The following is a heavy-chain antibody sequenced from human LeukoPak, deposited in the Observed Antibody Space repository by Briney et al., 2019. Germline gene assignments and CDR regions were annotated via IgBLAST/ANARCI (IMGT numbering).Heavy chain of an antibody. J-gene: IGHJ4*02. V-gene: IGHV3-7*03. CDR2: IEQVGSEI. Sequence: GSLRLSCAASGFTFSSYWMSWVRQAPGKGLEWVANIEQVGSEIYYVDSVKGRFTISRDNAKNSLYLQMNSLRAEDTAVYYCAKDFVVVPGNVNYFDYWGQGTLVTVSS. CDR3: AKDFVVVPGNVNYFDY. CDR1: GFTFSSYW. D-gene: IGHD2-21*02.